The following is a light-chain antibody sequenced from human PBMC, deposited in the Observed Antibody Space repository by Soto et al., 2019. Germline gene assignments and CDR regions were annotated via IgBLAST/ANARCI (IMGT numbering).Light chain of an antibody. V-gene: IGKV3-15*01. CDR1: QNVITN. CDR2: GAS. CDR3: QQYNNWPPS. J-gene: IGKJ1*01. Sequence: EIMMTQSPATLSVSPGERATLSCRASQNVITNLVWYQQKPGQAPRLLISGASTRATGIPARFSGSGSGTEFTLTISSLQSEDFALYYCQQYNNWPPSFGQGTKVEIK.